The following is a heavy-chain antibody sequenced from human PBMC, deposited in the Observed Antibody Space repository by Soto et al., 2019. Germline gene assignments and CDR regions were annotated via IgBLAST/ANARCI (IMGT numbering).Heavy chain of an antibody. D-gene: IGHD1-26*01. Sequence: PSETLSLTCTVSGGSISSYYWSWIRQPPGKGLEWIGYIYYSGSTNYNPSLKSRVTISVDTSKNQFSLKLSSVTAADTAVYYCARGTYSGSYSVYFDYWAQGTLVTVSS. CDR2: IYYSGST. CDR1: GGSISSYY. J-gene: IGHJ4*02. V-gene: IGHV4-59*08. CDR3: ARGTYSGSYSVYFDY.